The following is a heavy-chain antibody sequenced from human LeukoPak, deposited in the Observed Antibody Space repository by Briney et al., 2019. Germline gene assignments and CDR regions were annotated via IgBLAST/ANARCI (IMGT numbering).Heavy chain of an antibody. CDR1: GGSFSGYY. CDR2: IYHSGGT. D-gene: IGHD3-10*01. CDR3: ARHYVLLWFGELPGGSWFAP. V-gene: IGHV4-34*01. J-gene: IGHJ5*02. Sequence: SETLSLTCAVYGGSFSGYYWSWIRQPPGKGLECIGSIYHSGGTFYDPSRKSRVTISLYTSKNQFSLKLSSVTAADTAVYYCARHYVLLWFGELPGGSWFAPWGQGTLVTVSS.